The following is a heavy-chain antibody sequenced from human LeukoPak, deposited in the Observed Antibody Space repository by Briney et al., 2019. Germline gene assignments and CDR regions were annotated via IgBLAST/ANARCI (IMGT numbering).Heavy chain of an antibody. D-gene: IGHD2-15*01. CDR1: GGSISSYY. CDR2: IYISGST. V-gene: IGHV4-4*07. J-gene: IGHJ6*03. CDR3: ARGYCSGGSCYSYYYYNYMDV. Sequence: TSETLSLTCTVSGGSISSYYWSWIRQPAGKGLEWIGRIYISGSTNYNPSLKSRVTISVDTSKNQFSLKLSSVTAADTAVYYCARGYCSGGSCYSYYYYNYMDVWGKGTTVTVSS.